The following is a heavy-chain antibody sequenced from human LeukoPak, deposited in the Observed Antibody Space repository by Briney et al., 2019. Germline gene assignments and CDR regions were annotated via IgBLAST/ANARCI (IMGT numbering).Heavy chain of an antibody. CDR2: IYCSGST. J-gene: IGHJ4*02. D-gene: IGHD1-26*01. V-gene: IGHV4-39*01. CDR1: GGSISSSSYY. Sequence: SVTLSLTCTVSGGSISSSSYYWGWIRQPPGKGLEWIGSIYCSGSTYYNPSLKSRVTISVDTSKNQFSLKLSSVTAADTAVYYCARQAGASDYWGQGTLVTVSS. CDR3: ARQAGASDY.